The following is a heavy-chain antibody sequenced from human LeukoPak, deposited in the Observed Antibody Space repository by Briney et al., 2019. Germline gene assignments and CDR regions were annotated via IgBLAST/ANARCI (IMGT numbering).Heavy chain of an antibody. J-gene: IGHJ5*02. Sequence: ASVEVSCKASGYTFTGYYMHWVRQAPGQGLEWMGWINPNSGGTNYAQKFQGRVTMTRDTSISTAYMELSRLRSDDMAVYYCARQPYYDFWSGYSSDSWFDPWGQGTLVTVSS. CDR3: ARQPYYDFWSGYSSDSWFDP. CDR2: INPNSGGT. V-gene: IGHV1-2*02. D-gene: IGHD3-3*01. CDR1: GYTFTGYY.